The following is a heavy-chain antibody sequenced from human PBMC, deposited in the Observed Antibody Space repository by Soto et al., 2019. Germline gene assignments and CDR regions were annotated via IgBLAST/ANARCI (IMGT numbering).Heavy chain of an antibody. J-gene: IGHJ4*02. CDR3: ASDFTGRAVGYYDSSGYVRAN. D-gene: IGHD3-22*01. CDR2: IIPIFGTA. Sequence: QVQLVQSGAEVKKPGSSVKVSCKASGGTFSSYAISWVRQAPGQGLQWMGGIIPIFGTANYAQKFQGRVTITADESTGSGYRELSSRRCEDTAVYYCASDFTGRAVGYYDSSGYVRANWGQGTLVTVSS. V-gene: IGHV1-69*01. CDR1: GGTFSSYA.